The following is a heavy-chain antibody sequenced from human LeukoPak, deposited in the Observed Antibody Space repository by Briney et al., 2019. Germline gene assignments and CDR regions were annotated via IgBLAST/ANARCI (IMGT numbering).Heavy chain of an antibody. V-gene: IGHV3-21*01. Sequence: GGSLRLSCAASGLTFSSYSMNWVRQAPGKGLEWVSSISSSSSYIYYADSVKGRFTISRDNAKNSLYLQMDSLRAEDTAVYYCARVGSLRIQLWSPSDYWGQGTLVTVSS. CDR3: ARVGSLRIQLWSPSDY. D-gene: IGHD5-18*01. CDR2: ISSSSSYI. J-gene: IGHJ4*02. CDR1: GLTFSSYS.